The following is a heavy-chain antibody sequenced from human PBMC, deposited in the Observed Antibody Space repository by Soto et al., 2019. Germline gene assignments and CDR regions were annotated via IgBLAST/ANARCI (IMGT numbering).Heavy chain of an antibody. Sequence: QVQLVQSGAEVKKPGASVKVSCKASGYTFTGYYMHWVRQAPGQGLEWMGWINPNSGGTNYVQKFQGRVPMTRDTSISTAYMELSRLRSDDTAMYYCARGPPSFTVFGEMLYGMDVWGQGTTVTVSS. D-gene: IGHD3-3*01. CDR1: GYTFTGYY. V-gene: IGHV1-2*02. CDR2: INPNSGGT. CDR3: ARGPPSFTVFGEMLYGMDV. J-gene: IGHJ6*02.